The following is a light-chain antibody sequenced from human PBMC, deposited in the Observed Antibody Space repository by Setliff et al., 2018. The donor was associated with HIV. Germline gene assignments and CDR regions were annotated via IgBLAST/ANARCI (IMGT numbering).Light chain of an antibody. J-gene: IGLJ1*01. Sequence: QSALTQPASVSGSPGQSITISCSGTSSDVGGYNYVAWYQQHPGKAPKLMIYDVSNRPSGVSNRFSGSKSGNTASLTISGLQAEDEADYYCSSYTSTSTLCVFGTGTKGTVL. CDR2: DVS. CDR1: SSDVGGYNY. CDR3: SSYTSTSTLCV. V-gene: IGLV2-14*01.